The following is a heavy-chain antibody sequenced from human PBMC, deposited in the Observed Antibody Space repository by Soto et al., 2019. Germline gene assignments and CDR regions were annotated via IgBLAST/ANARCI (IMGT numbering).Heavy chain of an antibody. J-gene: IGHJ4*02. Sequence: ASGKVSGKASGYTFTSYAMHWVRQAPGQRLEWMGWINAGNGNTNDAQTFQGRATITADECMSTAYMELSGLRSEDTAVYYCAKGPAIVGYLEYGGRGTLVAV. D-gene: IGHD3-22*01. CDR3: AKGPAIVGYLEY. CDR1: GYTFTSYA. CDR2: INAGNGNT. V-gene: IGHV1-3*01.